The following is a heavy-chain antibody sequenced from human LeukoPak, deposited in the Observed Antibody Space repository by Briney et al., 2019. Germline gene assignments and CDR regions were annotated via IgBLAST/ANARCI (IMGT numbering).Heavy chain of an antibody. D-gene: IGHD2-8*01. CDR2: ISYDGSNK. V-gene: IGHV3-30*04. J-gene: IGHJ6*04. Sequence: GGSLRLSCAASGFTSSSYAMLWVRQAPGKGLEGGADISYDGSNKFYADSVKGRFPISRDNSKNTLYLRINSLRAEDTAVYYCARDPVAYVNAYYDFGMDGWGKRTTVTASS. CDR3: ARDPVAYVNAYYDFGMDG. CDR1: GFTSSSYA.